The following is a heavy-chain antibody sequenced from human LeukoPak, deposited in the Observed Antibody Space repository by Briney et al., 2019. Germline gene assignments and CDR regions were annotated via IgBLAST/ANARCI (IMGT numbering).Heavy chain of an antibody. CDR3: ARDGSGSDDFDY. J-gene: IGHJ4*02. CDR1: GLSFSSYW. CDR2: IKSDERTT. V-gene: IGHV3-74*01. Sequence: GGSLRLSCAASGLSFSSYWMHWVRQVPGKGLVWVSFIKSDERTTAYADSVKGRFSISRDNAKNTLDLQMNNLRAEDTAVYSCARDGSGSDDFDYWGQETLVTVSS. D-gene: IGHD1-26*01.